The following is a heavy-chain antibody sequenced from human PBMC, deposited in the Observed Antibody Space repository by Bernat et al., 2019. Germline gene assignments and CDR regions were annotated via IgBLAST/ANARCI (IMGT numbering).Heavy chain of an antibody. CDR2: IKSKTDGGTT. CDR3: STVFPYDSSPS. Sequence: EVQLLESGGGLVKPGGSLRLSCAASGFTFSNAWMNWVRQAPGKGLEWVGRIKSKTDGGTTDYAAPVKGRFTISRDDSQNTLYLQMNTLKTEDTAVYYCSTVFPYDSSPSCGQGTLVTVSS. J-gene: IGHJ4*02. D-gene: IGHD3-22*01. CDR1: GFTFSNAW. V-gene: IGHV3-15*07.